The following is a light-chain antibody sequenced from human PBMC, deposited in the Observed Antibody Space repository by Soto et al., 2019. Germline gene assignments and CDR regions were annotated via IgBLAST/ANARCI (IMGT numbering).Light chain of an antibody. CDR2: DAS. CDR1: QSVSSSY. J-gene: IGKJ4*01. V-gene: IGKV3D-20*02. Sequence: EILLTQSPGTLSFSPGDRATLSCRASQSVSSSYLAWYQQKPGQAPRLLISDASNRATGIPARFSGSGSGTDFTLTISSLEPEDFAVYYCQHHTNWPLTFGGGTKVDIK. CDR3: QHHTNWPLT.